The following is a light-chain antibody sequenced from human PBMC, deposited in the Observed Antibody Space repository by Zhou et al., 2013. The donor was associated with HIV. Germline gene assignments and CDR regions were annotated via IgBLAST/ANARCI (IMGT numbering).Light chain of an antibody. Sequence: ATQMTQSPPSLSASVGDRVTITCRASQDIGDELGWYQQKAGKAPKLLIYAASYLHNGVPSRFSGSGSGTDFTLTISSLQPEDFATYYCLQDKDYPRTFGQGTKVEIK. CDR2: AAS. CDR1: QDIGDE. J-gene: IGKJ1*01. V-gene: IGKV1-6*01. CDR3: LQDKDYPRT.